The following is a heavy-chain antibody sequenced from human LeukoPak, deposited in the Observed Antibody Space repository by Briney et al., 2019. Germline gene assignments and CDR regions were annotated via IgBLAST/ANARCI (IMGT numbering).Heavy chain of an antibody. J-gene: IGHJ4*02. CDR1: GYPFSAHF. Sequence: ASVKVSCKASGYPFSAHFLNWVRQAPGQGLEWMGNIDTTTGNPRYAQDFTGRFVFSLDTSVSTAYLQISSLKADDTAAYYCVRGTPTPGMDYWGQGTQVTVSS. CDR3: VRGTPTPGMDY. CDR2: IDTTTGNP. V-gene: IGHV7-4-1*01. D-gene: IGHD3-10*01.